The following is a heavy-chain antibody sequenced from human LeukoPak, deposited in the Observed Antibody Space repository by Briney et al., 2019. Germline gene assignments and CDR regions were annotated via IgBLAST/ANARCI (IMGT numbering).Heavy chain of an antibody. D-gene: IGHD3/OR15-3a*01. J-gene: IGHJ4*02. CDR1: GYSISSGYF. V-gene: IGHV4-38-2*02. CDR2: IYNSGST. Sequence: PSETLSLTCTVSGYSISSGYFWGWIRQPPGKGLEWIGTIYNSGSTYYNASLESQVSISIDTSKNQFSLRLTSVTAADTAVYYCARQTGSGLFILPGGQGTLVTVSS. CDR3: ARQTGSGLFILP.